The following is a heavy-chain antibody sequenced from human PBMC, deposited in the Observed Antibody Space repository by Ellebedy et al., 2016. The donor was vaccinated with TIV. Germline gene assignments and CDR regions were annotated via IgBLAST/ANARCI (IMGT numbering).Heavy chain of an antibody. CDR3: ASYGGRYEYYNYGMDV. CDR1: GFTFSSYS. D-gene: IGHD4-23*01. J-gene: IGHJ6*02. V-gene: IGHV3-21*01. CDR2: ISSSSSYI. Sequence: GGSLRLSCAASGFTFSSYSMNWVRQAPGKGLEWVSFISSSSSYIYYADSVKGRFTISKDISKNTVYLQMNSLRPEDTAVYYCASYGGRYEYYNYGMDVWGQGTTVTVS.